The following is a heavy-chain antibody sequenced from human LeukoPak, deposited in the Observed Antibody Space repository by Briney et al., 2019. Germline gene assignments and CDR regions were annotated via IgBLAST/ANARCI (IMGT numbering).Heavy chain of an antibody. Sequence: GRSLRLSCAASGFTFSSYAMHWVRQAPGKGLEWVAVISYDGSNKYYADSVKGRFTISRDNSKNTLYLQMNSLRAEDTAVYYCARSRIAAFRGLDYWGQGTLVTVSS. CDR3: ARSRIAAFRGLDY. D-gene: IGHD6-13*01. CDR1: GFTFSSYA. J-gene: IGHJ4*02. CDR2: ISYDGSNK. V-gene: IGHV3-30*04.